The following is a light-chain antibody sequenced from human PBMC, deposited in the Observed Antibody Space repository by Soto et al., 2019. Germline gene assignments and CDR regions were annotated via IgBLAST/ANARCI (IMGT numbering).Light chain of an antibody. CDR2: EVS. CDR3: CSYAGSTTLYL. Sequence: QSVLTQPASVSGSPGQSITISCTGTSSDVGSYSLVSWYQQHPGKAPKLMIYEVSKRPSGVSNRFSASKSGNTASLTISGLQAEDEADYYCCSYAGSTTLYLFGSGTKVTVL. J-gene: IGLJ1*01. V-gene: IGLV2-23*02. CDR1: SSDVGSYSL.